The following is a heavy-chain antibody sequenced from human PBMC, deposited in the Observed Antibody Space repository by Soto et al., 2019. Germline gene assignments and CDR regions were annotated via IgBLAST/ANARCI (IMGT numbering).Heavy chain of an antibody. J-gene: IGHJ4*02. CDR2: IYYSGST. V-gene: IGHV4-59*08. Sequence: SETLSLTCTVSGGSISSYYWSWIRQPPGKGLEWIGYIYYSGSTNYNPSLKSRVNISVDTSKNQFSLKLSSVTAADTAVYYCARLDLYSSTTIDYWGQGTLVTVSS. CDR1: GGSISSYY. CDR3: ARLDLYSSTTIDY. D-gene: IGHD6-13*01.